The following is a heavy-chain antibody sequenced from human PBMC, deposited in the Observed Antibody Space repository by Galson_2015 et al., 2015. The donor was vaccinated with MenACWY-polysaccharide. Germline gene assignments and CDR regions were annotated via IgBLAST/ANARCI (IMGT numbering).Heavy chain of an antibody. CDR2: IYAADSDI. CDR3: ARRHSVITVSYAFDI. CDR1: GFVFTSYS. Sequence: SGPLGKMPGVPLRIFCKGSGFVFTSYSVGCVRHISEKSQERVGIIYAADSDINYSASFQGQVTISPDKPISTAYLQWSSLRAWDTAMYCCARRHSVITVSYAFDIWGQGTMVTVSS. D-gene: IGHD3-22*01. V-gene: IGHV5-51*04. J-gene: IGHJ3*02.